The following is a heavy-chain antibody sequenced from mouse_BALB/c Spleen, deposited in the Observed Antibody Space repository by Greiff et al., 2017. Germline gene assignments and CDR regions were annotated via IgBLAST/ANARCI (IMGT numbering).Heavy chain of an antibody. J-gene: IGHJ4*01. V-gene: IGHV5-12-1*01. Sequence: EVKVVESGGGLVKPGGSLKLSCAASGFAFSSYDMSWVRQTPEKRLEWVAYISSGGGSTYYPDTVKGRFTISRDNAKNTLYLQMSSLKSEDTAMYYCARQNPTYYYGSSYAMDYWGQGTSVTVSS. D-gene: IGHD1-1*01. CDR1: GFAFSSYD. CDR3: ARQNPTYYYGSSYAMDY. CDR2: ISSGGGST.